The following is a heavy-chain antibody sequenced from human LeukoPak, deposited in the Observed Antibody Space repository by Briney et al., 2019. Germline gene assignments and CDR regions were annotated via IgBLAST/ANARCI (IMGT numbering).Heavy chain of an antibody. CDR3: AKTPLAVAGTNEYYFDY. CDR1: GFTFSSYA. V-gene: IGHV3-30*04. J-gene: IGHJ4*02. D-gene: IGHD6-19*01. CDR2: ISYDGSNK. Sequence: GGSLRLSCAASGFTFSSYAMHWVRQAPGKGLEWVAVISYDGSNKYYADSVKGRFTISRDNSKNTLYLQMNSLRAEDTAVYYCAKTPLAVAGTNEYYFDYWGQGTLVTVSS.